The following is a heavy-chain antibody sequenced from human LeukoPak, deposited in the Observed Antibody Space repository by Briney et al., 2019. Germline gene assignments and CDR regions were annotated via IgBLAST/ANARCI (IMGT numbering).Heavy chain of an antibody. CDR2: INPNSGGT. J-gene: IGHJ5*02. D-gene: IGHD6-13*01. V-gene: IGHV1-2*02. CDR1: GYSFTGYY. CDR3: ARDPAAAGGNWFDP. Sequence: ASVKVSCKASGYSFTGYYMHWVRQAPGQGLEWMGWINPNSGGTNYAEKVQGRVTMTRDTSISTAYMELSRLRSDDTAVYYRARDPAAAGGNWFDPWGQGTPVTVSS.